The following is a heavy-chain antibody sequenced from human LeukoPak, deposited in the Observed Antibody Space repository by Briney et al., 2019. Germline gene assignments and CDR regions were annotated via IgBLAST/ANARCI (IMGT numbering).Heavy chain of an antibody. D-gene: IGHD3-10*01. CDR3: TTGPFYFGSGSYFSDC. CDR1: GFTFSNAW. J-gene: IGHJ4*02. CDR2: IKSKTDGGTT. Sequence: PGGSLRLSCAASGFTFSNAWMSWVRQTPGKGLEWVGRIKSKTDGGTTDYAAPVKGRFLIARDDSKNTLFLQMNSLKTEDTAVYYCTTGPFYFGSGSYFSDCWGPGTLVTVSS. V-gene: IGHV3-15*01.